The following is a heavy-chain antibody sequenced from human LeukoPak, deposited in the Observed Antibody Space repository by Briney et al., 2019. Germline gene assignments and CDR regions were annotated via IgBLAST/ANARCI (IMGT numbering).Heavy chain of an antibody. Sequence: SETLSLTCTVSGGSISSYYWSWIRQPPGKGLEWIGYIYYSGSTNYNPSLKSRVTISVDTSKNQFSLKLSSVTAADTAVYYCARDRWSSSSPFDPWGQGTLVTVSS. V-gene: IGHV4-59*12. CDR1: GGSISSYY. J-gene: IGHJ5*02. D-gene: IGHD6-6*01. CDR2: IYYSGST. CDR3: ARDRWSSSSPFDP.